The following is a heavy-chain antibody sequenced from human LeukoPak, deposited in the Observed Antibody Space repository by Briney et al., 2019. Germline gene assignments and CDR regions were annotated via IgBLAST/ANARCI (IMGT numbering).Heavy chain of an antibody. D-gene: IGHD2-2*01. CDR3: ARDYCSSTSCLFDY. CDR1: GYTFTGYH. Sequence: ASVKVSCTASGYTFTGYHMHWVRQAPGQGLEWMGRINPNSGDTNYAQKFQGRVTMTRDTSISTAYMELSRLRSDDTAVYYCARDYCSSTSCLFDYWGQGTLATVSS. J-gene: IGHJ4*02. V-gene: IGHV1-2*06. CDR2: INPNSGDT.